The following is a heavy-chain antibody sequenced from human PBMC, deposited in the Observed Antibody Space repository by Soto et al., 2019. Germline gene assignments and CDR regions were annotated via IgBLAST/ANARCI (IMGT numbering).Heavy chain of an antibody. CDR2: IYHSGST. D-gene: IGHD3-10*01. CDR1: GGSIKRRYW. CDR3: ARDQNGSGNYYTRYFDC. J-gene: IGHJ4*02. V-gene: IGHV4-4*02. Sequence: PSETLSLTCAVSGGSIKRRYWWGWGPQFPGKGLEWIGEIYHSGSTNYNPSLKSRVTISVDKSKNQFSLNLSSVTAADTAVYYCARDQNGSGNYYTRYFDCWGQGTLVTVSS.